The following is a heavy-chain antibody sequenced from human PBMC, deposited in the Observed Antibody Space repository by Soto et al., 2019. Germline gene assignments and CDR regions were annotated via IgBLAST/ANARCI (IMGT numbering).Heavy chain of an antibody. Sequence: GGSLRLSCAASGFTFSSYTMNWVRQAPGKGLEWVSLISARGGSTYYAGSVKGRFTISRDNSKNTLYLQMNSLRAEDTGVYYYARDPPNDKTQLDYGMDVWGQGTAVTVSS. J-gene: IGHJ6*02. CDR3: ARDPPNDKTQLDYGMDV. CDR1: GFTFSSYT. CDR2: ISARGGST. V-gene: IGHV3-23*01. D-gene: IGHD2-2*01.